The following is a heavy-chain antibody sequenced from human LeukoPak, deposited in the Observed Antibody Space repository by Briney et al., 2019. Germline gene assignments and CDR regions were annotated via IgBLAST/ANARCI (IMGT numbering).Heavy chain of an antibody. CDR3: ARDRYRYDSRPYYFDY. CDR1: GFTFSDYY. V-gene: IGHV3-11*04. Sequence: GGSLRLSCAASGFTFSDYYMSWIRQAPGKGLEWVSYISSSGSTIYYADSVKGRFTISRDNAKNSLYLQMSSLRAEDTAVYYCARDRYRYDSRPYYFDYWGQGTLVTVSS. D-gene: IGHD3-22*01. CDR2: ISSSGSTI. J-gene: IGHJ4*02.